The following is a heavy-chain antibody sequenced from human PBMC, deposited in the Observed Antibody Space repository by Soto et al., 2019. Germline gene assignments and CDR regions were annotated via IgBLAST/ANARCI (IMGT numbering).Heavy chain of an antibody. CDR1: GFTFSSYW. V-gene: IGHV3-74*01. CDR3: ARVVHDYGVPSYFDY. CDR2: INSDGSST. D-gene: IGHD4-17*01. Sequence: PGGSLRLSCAASGFTFSSYWMHWVRQAPGKGLVWVSRINSDGSSTSYADSVKGRFTISRDNAKNTLYLQMNSLRAEDTAVYYCARVVHDYGVPSYFDYWGQGTLVTVSS. J-gene: IGHJ4*02.